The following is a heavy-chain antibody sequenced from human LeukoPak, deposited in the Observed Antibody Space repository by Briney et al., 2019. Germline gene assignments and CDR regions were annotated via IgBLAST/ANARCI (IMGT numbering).Heavy chain of an antibody. CDR3: ARGGVYYYDSSGYYRGYYFDY. J-gene: IGHJ4*02. V-gene: IGHV1-2*04. Sequence: ASVKVSCKASGYTFTGYYMHWVRQAPGQGLEWMGWINPNSGGTNYAQKFQGWVTMTRDTSISTAYMELSRLRSDDTAVYYCARGGVYYYDSSGYYRGYYFDYWGQGTLVTVSS. CDR2: INPNSGGT. D-gene: IGHD3-22*01. CDR1: GYTFTGYY.